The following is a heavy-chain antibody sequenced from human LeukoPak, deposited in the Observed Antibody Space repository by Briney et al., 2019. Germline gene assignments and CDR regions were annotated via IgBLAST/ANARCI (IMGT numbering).Heavy chain of an antibody. Sequence: GGSLRLSCAATGFTFRNYVMSWVRQAPGKGLEWVSDTSGSGGSTYYADSVKGRFTISRDNSKNTLYLQMTTLRGEDTAVYCCAKASGHDFAAFDMSGQGTTGTVSS. V-gene: IGHV3-23*01. CDR2: TSGSGGST. CDR1: GFTFRNYV. CDR3: AKASGHDFAAFDM. J-gene: IGHJ3*02. D-gene: IGHD5-12*01.